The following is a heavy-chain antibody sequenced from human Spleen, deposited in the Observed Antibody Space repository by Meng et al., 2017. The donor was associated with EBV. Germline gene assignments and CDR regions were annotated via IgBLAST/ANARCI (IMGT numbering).Heavy chain of an antibody. Sequence: QVQLVQSGSEFTKPGASVKVSCKTSGYSFSKYTLNWVRQAPGQGLEWLGRLNTNTGNPTYAQAFTGRFVLSLDTSVNTAYLEISSLEAEDTAVYYCVRENDYGGNFWYFDLWGRGTLVTVSS. V-gene: IGHV7-4-1*02. J-gene: IGHJ2*01. CDR1: GYSFSKYT. CDR2: LNTNTGNP. D-gene: IGHD4-23*01. CDR3: VRENDYGGNFWYFDL.